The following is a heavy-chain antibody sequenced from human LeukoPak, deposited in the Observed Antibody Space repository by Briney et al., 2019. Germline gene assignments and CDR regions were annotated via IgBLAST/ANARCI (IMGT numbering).Heavy chain of an antibody. D-gene: IGHD5-24*01. CDR3: ARPRDGYNAYFDY. V-gene: IGHV3-33*01. Sequence: PGGSLRLSCAASGFSFSSFGIHWVRQAPGKGLEWVAVIWYDGSNKCYADSVKGRFTISRDNPKNTLYLQMNSLRAEDTAVYYCARPRDGYNAYFDYWGQGTLVTVSS. CDR2: IWYDGSNK. CDR1: GFSFSSFG. J-gene: IGHJ4*02.